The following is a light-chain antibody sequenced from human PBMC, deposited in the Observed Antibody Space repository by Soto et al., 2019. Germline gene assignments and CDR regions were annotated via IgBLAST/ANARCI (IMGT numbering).Light chain of an antibody. CDR2: GTS. Sequence: EIVMTQSPATLSVSPGERATLSCRASQSVSINLAWYQQKPGQAPRLLIYGTSTRATGIPARFSGSGSGTEFTLTISSLQSEDFAVYYCQHYNNWPPITLGQGTRLEIK. CDR1: QSVSIN. J-gene: IGKJ5*01. V-gene: IGKV3-15*01. CDR3: QHYNNWPPIT.